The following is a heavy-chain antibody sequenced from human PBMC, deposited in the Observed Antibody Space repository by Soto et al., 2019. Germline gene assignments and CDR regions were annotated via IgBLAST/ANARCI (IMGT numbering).Heavy chain of an antibody. CDR1: GGSISSGGYY. D-gene: IGHD2-2*01. CDR2: IYYSGST. V-gene: IGHV4-31*03. J-gene: IGHJ3*02. Sequence: QVQLQESGPGLVKPSQTLSLTCTVSGGSISSGGYYWSWIRQHPGKGLEWIGYIYYSGSTYYNPSLKSRVTISVETSKNQFSLKLSSVTAADTAVYYCARNMSVPAGYAFDIWGQGTMVTVSS. CDR3: ARNMSVPAGYAFDI.